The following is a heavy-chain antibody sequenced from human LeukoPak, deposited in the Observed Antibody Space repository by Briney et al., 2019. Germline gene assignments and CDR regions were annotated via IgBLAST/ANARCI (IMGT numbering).Heavy chain of an antibody. CDR2: IYYSGST. J-gene: IGHJ6*02. CDR1: GGSVSSGSYY. D-gene: IGHD2-2*01. Sequence: SETLSLTCTVSGGSVSSGSYYWSWIRQPPGKGLEWIGYIYYSGSTNYNPSLKSRVTISVDTSKNQFSLKLSSVTAADTAVYYCARAACSSTSCYYYYGMDVWGQGTTVTVSS. CDR3: ARAACSSTSCYYYYGMDV. V-gene: IGHV4-61*01.